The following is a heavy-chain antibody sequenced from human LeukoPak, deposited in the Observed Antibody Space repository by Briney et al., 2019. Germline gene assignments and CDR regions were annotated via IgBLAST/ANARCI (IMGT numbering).Heavy chain of an antibody. D-gene: IGHD5-18*01. Sequence: GGSLRLSCAASGFTFSNAWMSWVRQAPGKGLEWVGRIKSKTDGGTTDYAAPVKGRFTISRDDSKNTLYLQMNSLKTEDTAVYYCTTDTAMVTRVDYWGRGTLVTVSS. CDR2: IKSKTDGGTT. J-gene: IGHJ4*02. CDR1: GFTFSNAW. V-gene: IGHV3-15*01. CDR3: TTDTAMVTRVDY.